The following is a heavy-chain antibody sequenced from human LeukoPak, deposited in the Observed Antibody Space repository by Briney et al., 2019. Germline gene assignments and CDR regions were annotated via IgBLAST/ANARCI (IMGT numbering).Heavy chain of an antibody. D-gene: IGHD3-22*01. CDR2: VIPIFGTA. J-gene: IGHJ5*02. CDR3: ARLDRFDDGFDP. V-gene: IGHV1-69*01. CDR1: GGTFSSYA. Sequence: SVKVSCKASGGTFSSYAISWVRQAPGQGREWMGGVIPIFGTAHYAQKIQGRVTITADESTSTAYMELSSLRSEDTAVYYCARLDRFDDGFDPWGQGTLVTVSS.